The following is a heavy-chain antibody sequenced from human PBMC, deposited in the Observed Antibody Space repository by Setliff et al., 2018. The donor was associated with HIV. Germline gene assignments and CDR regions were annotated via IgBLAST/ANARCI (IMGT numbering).Heavy chain of an antibody. J-gene: IGHJ5*02. D-gene: IGHD1-26*01. CDR2: ISGSGDTA. Sequence: SLRLSCAASGFTFSSYSMNWVRQAPGKGLEWVSSISGSGDTAFYADSVKGRFTISADSSKNTVYLQMNSLRAEDTAVYYCSKFRGGTYYEGNWFDPWGQGTLVTVSS. CDR3: SKFRGGTYYEGNWFDP. V-gene: IGHV3-23*01. CDR1: GFTFSSYS.